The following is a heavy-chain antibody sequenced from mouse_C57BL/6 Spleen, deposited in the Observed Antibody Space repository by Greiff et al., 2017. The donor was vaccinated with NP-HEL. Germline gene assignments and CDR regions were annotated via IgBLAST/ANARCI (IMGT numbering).Heavy chain of an antibody. CDR3: ARLIYYGNGAMDY. D-gene: IGHD2-1*01. J-gene: IGHJ4*01. Sequence: DVHLVESGGGLVKPGGSLKLSCAASGFTFSDYGMHWVRQAPEKGLEWVAYISSGSSTIYYADTVKGRFTISRDNAKNTLFLQMTSLRSEDTAMYYCARLIYYGNGAMDYWGQGTSVTVSS. CDR1: GFTFSDYG. V-gene: IGHV5-17*01. CDR2: ISSGSSTI.